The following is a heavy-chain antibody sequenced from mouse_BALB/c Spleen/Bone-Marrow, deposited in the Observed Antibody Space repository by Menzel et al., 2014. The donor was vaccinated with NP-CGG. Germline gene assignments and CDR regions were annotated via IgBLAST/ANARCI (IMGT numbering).Heavy chain of an antibody. CDR1: GYTFSSYW. D-gene: IGHD2-4*01. J-gene: IGHJ3*01. Sequence: VKLVESGAELVRPGAPVKLSCKASGYTFSSYWMNWVKQRPEQGLEWIGRIDPYDSETHYNQKFKDKAILTVDKSSSTAYMQLSSLTSEDSAVYYCARGRDYDVFSYWGQGTLVTVSA. CDR3: ARGRDYDVFSY. V-gene: IGHV1-52*01. CDR2: IDPYDSET.